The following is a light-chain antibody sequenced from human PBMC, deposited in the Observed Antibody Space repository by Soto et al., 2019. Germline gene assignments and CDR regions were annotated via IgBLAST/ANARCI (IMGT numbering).Light chain of an antibody. CDR2: GAS. Sequence: EIVLTQSPGTLSLSPGERATLACRASQSISSSYLAWYQQKPGQAPRLLIYGASSRATGIPDRFSGSGSGADFTLTISRLEPEDFAVYYCQFFGSSRYTFGQGTKLVIK. V-gene: IGKV3-20*01. CDR3: QFFGSSRYT. CDR1: QSISSSY. J-gene: IGKJ2*01.